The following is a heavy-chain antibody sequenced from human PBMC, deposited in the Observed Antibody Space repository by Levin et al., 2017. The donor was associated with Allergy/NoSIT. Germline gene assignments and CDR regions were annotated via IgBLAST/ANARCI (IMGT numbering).Heavy chain of an antibody. J-gene: IGHJ4*02. V-gene: IGHV1-2*02. CDR2: INPNGGGT. Sequence: GGSLRLSCKASGYTFTDYYIHWVRQAPGQELEWVGWINPNGGGTNYAQKFQGRVTMTRDTSISTAYMELSRLRSDDTAVYYCARVGSNDDAKYCTDGSCHYFDSWGQGTLVTVSS. CDR3: ARVGSNDDAKYCTDGSCHYFDS. D-gene: IGHD2-15*01. CDR1: GYTFTDYY.